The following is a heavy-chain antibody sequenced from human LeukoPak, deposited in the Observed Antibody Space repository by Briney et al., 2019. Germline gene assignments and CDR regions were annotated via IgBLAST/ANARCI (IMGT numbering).Heavy chain of an antibody. CDR3: AKDLDIVATITGN. D-gene: IGHD5-12*01. V-gene: IGHV3-23*01. CDR1: GFTFGSYA. CDR2: VSGSGGST. J-gene: IGHJ4*02. Sequence: GGSLRLSCAASGFTFGSYAMSWVRQAPGKGLEWVSGVSGSGGSTYYADSVKGRFTISRDNSKNTLYLQMNSLRAEDTAVYYCAKDLDIVATITGNWGQGTLVTVSS.